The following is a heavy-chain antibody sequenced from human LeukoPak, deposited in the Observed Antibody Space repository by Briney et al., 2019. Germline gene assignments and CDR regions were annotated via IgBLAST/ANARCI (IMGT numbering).Heavy chain of an antibody. J-gene: IGHJ4*02. CDR3: ARGRSMSSGWYVDY. D-gene: IGHD6-19*01. Sequence: ASVKVSCKASGYTFTSYGINWVRQAPGQGLEWMGWINPNSGGTNYAQKFQGRVTMTRDTSISTAYMELSRLRSDDTAVYYCARGRSMSSGWYVDYWGQGTLVTVSS. V-gene: IGHV1-2*02. CDR1: GYTFTSYG. CDR2: INPNSGGT.